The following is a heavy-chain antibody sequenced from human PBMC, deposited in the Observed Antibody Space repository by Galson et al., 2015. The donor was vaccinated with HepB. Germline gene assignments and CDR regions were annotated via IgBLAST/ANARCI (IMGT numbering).Heavy chain of an antibody. Sequence: SLRLSCAASGFMFTNYAMSWVRQAPGKGLQWVSGITDSNTATYDADSVKGRFTISRDNSKNTLYLRMINLRAEDTAVYFCVKHYYSDYGHFDSWGQGTLVTVSS. J-gene: IGHJ4*02. CDR2: ITDSNTAT. D-gene: IGHD4-11*01. CDR3: VKHYYSDYGHFDS. V-gene: IGHV3-23*01. CDR1: GFMFTNYA.